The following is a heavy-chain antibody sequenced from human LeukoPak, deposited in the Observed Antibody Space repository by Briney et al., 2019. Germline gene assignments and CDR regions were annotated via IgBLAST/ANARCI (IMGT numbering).Heavy chain of an antibody. CDR1: GGSISSSSYY. CDR2: IYYSGST. CDR3: ASLYSSSWYPRWFDP. V-gene: IGHV4-39*07. J-gene: IGHJ5*02. Sequence: SQTLSLTCTVSGGSISSSSYYWGWIRQPPGKGLEWIGSIYYSGSTYYNPSLKSRVTISVDTSKNQFSLKLSSVTAADTAVYYCASLYSSSWYPRWFDPWGQGTLVTVSS. D-gene: IGHD6-13*01.